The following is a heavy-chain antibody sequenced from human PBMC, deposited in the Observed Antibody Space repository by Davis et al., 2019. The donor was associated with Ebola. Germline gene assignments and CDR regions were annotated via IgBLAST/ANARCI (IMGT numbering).Heavy chain of an antibody. D-gene: IGHD5-18*01. CDR1: GDSVSSGG. Sequence: PSETLSLTCAISGDSVSSGGWNWIRQSPSRGLEWLGRTYYNSKWYNDYAVSVKSRITINPDTSKNQFSLQLNSVIPEDTALYYCARGWLRGGTDVWGEGTTVTVSS. J-gene: IGHJ6*04. CDR2: TYYNSKWYN. CDR3: ARGWLRGGTDV. V-gene: IGHV6-1*01.